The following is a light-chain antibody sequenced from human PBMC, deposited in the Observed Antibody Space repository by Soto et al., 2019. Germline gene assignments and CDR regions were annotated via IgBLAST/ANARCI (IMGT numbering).Light chain of an antibody. CDR2: GAS. CDR3: LHDYNYPRT. Sequence: AIQMTQSPSSQSASVGDRVNITSRVSQGIRNYLGWYQQKPGKAPNLLIYGASTLQSGVPSRFSGSGSGTDFTLTINSLQPEDFATYYCLHDYNYPRTFGQGTRVDVK. V-gene: IGKV1-6*01. J-gene: IGKJ1*01. CDR1: QGIRNY.